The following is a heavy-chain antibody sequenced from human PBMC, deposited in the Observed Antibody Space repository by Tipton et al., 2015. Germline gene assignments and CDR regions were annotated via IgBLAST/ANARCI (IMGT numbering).Heavy chain of an antibody. CDR1: AYSISSDYY. Sequence: GLVKPSETLSLTCAVSAYSISSDYYWGWIRQPPGKGLEWIGSISHSGNTYYNPSLKSRVTMSRDTSKNQFSLKLTSVTAADTAVYYCARVKAGYSGYVAWGRGTLFTVSS. CDR3: ARVKAGYSGYVA. D-gene: IGHD5-12*01. J-gene: IGHJ4*02. CDR2: ISHSGNT. V-gene: IGHV4-38-2*01.